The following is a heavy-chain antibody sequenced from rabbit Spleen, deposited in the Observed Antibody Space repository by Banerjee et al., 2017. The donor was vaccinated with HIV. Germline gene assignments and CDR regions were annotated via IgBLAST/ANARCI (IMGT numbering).Heavy chain of an antibody. J-gene: IGHJ4*01. CDR3: ARSGGDIYDFKL. V-gene: IGHV1S45*01. CDR1: GVSLNDKDV. CDR2: INIVTGKS. D-gene: IGHD2-1*01. Sequence: QEQLEESGGGLVKPEGSLTLTCKASGVSLNDKDVMCWVRQAPGKGLEWIACINIVTGKSVYASWAKGRLTISKTSSTTVTLQMTSLTAADTATYFCARSGGDIYDFKLWGPGTLVTVS.